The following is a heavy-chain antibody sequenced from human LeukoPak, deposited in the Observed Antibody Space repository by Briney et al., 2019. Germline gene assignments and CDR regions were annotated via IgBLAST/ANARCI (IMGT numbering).Heavy chain of an antibody. CDR1: GFTFSSYW. D-gene: IGHD3-3*01. CDR2: IKQDGSEK. J-gene: IGHJ4*02. CDR3: ASHNYDFWSGYIYYFDN. V-gene: IGHV3-7*01. Sequence: PGGSLRLSCAASGFTFSSYWMSWVRQAPGKGLEWVANIKQDGSEKYYVDSVKGRFTISRDNAKNSLYLQMNSLRAEDTAVNYCASHNYDFWSGYIYYFDNWGQGTLVTVSS.